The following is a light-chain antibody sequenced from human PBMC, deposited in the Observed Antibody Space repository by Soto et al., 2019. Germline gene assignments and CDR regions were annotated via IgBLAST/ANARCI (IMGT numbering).Light chain of an antibody. Sequence: DIQMTQSPSTLSASVGDRVTITCRASQSINTWLAWYQQKPGKAPRLLIYTASSLESGVPSRFSGSGSGTAFPPSVRRLHPKDFGTYYTQQLEVYPRAFGQGTKVEIK. CDR1: QSINTW. CDR3: QQLEVYPRA. CDR2: TAS. J-gene: IGKJ1*01. V-gene: IGKV1-5*03.